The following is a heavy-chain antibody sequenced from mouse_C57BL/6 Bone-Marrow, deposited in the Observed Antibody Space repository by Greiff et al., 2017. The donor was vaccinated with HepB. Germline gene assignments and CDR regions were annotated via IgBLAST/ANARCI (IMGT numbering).Heavy chain of an antibody. CDR3: ARWDASRRIAY. Sequence: QVQLKQPGAELVRPGSSVKLSCKASGYTFTSYWMDWVKQRPGQGLEWIGNIYPSDSETHYNQKFKDKATLTVDKSSSTAYMQLSSLTSEDSAVYYCARWDASRRIAYWGQGTLVTVSA. V-gene: IGHV1-61*01. CDR2: IYPSDSET. CDR1: GYTFTSYW. D-gene: IGHD4-1*01. J-gene: IGHJ3*01.